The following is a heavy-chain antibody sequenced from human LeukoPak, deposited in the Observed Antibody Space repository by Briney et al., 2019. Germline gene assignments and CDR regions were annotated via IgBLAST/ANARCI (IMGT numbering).Heavy chain of an antibody. V-gene: IGHV4-34*01. CDR3: ARRLVDSSASQVSDH. Sequence: SETLSLTCAVYGGSFSGYYWSWIRQSPGEGLEWIGEINDSGVTNCNPSLESRIILSVDTSKNQFSLRLSSVTAADTAVYYCARRLVDSSASQVSDHWGQGTLVTVSS. J-gene: IGHJ4*02. CDR2: INDSGVT. CDR1: GGSFSGYY. D-gene: IGHD2-2*01.